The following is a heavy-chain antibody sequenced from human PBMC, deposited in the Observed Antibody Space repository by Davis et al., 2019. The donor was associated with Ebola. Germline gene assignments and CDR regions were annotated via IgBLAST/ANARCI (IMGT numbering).Heavy chain of an antibody. Sequence: GESLKISCAASGFTFSSYGMHWVRQAPGKGLEWVAVIWYDGSNKYYADSVKGRFTISRDNSKNTLYLQMNGLRAEDTAVYYCAKDRWFWVLDPRPYYYSGMDVWGQGTRVTVSS. J-gene: IGHJ6*02. CDR1: GFTFSSYG. D-gene: IGHD2-8*02. V-gene: IGHV3-30*02. CDR2: IWYDGSNK. CDR3: AKDRWFWVLDPRPYYYSGMDV.